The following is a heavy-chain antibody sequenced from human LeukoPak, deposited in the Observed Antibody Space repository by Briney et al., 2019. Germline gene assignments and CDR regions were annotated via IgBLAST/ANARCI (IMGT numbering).Heavy chain of an antibody. V-gene: IGHV1-8*01. CDR2: MNPNSGNT. J-gene: IGHJ6*03. CDR3: ARSTDSSAPYYYYHMDV. Sequence: GASVKVSCKASGYTFASYDINWVRQATGHRLEWMGWMNPNSGNTDYAQKFQGRVTMTRDTSINTAYMELSNLRSEDTAVYYCARSTDSSAPYYYYHMDVWGEGTTVTVSS. CDR1: GYTFASYD. D-gene: IGHD6-6*01.